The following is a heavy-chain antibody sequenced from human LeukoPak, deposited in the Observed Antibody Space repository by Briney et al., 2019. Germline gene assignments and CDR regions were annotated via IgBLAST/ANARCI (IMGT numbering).Heavy chain of an antibody. Sequence: SETLSLTCTVSGGSISSSSYYWGWIRQPPGKGLEWIGSIHHSGSTYYNPSLKSRVTISVDTSKNQFSLKVRSVTAADTAVYYCARRYGANPLFDYWGQGTLVTVSS. CDR2: IHHSGST. J-gene: IGHJ4*02. CDR1: GGSISSSSYY. V-gene: IGHV4-39*07. CDR3: ARRYGANPLFDY. D-gene: IGHD4-23*01.